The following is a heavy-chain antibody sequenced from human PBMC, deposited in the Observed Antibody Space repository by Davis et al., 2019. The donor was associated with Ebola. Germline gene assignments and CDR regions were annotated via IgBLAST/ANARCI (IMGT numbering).Heavy chain of an antibody. CDR3: ANLGSGSPDTDFDY. V-gene: IGHV3-30*18. CDR1: GFSFSTHG. J-gene: IGHJ4*02. D-gene: IGHD3-10*01. Sequence: GESLKISCAASGFSFSTHGMHWVRQAPGKGLEWVAVISFDGSTSYFADSVKGRFTISRDNSKNTVYLQMTSLRTEDTAVYYCANLGSGSPDTDFDYWGQGTLVTVSS. CDR2: ISFDGSTS.